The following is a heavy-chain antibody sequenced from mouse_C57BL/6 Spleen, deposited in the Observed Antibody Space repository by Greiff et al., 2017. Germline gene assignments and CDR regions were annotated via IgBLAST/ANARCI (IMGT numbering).Heavy chain of an antibody. J-gene: IGHJ3*01. Sequence: QVQLKQPGAELVMPGASVKLSCKASGYTFTSYWMHWVKQRPGQGLEWIGEIDPSDSYTNYNQKFKGKSTLTVDKSSSTAYMQLSSLTSEDSAVYYCARGSDYYGSSYLAWFAYWGQGTLVTVSA. CDR1: GYTFTSYW. V-gene: IGHV1-69*01. CDR2: IDPSDSYT. CDR3: ARGSDYYGSSYLAWFAY. D-gene: IGHD1-1*01.